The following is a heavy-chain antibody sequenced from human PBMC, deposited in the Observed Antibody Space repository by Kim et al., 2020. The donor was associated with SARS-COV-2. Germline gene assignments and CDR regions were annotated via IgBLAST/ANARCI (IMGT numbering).Heavy chain of an antibody. J-gene: IGHJ4*02. Sequence: TNYNPSLKSRVTISVDTSKNQFSLKMSSVTAADTGVYYCARQTGYGGTDYWGQGTLVTVSS. CDR2: T. CDR3: ARQTGYGGTDY. V-gene: IGHV4-59*08. D-gene: IGHD2-15*01.